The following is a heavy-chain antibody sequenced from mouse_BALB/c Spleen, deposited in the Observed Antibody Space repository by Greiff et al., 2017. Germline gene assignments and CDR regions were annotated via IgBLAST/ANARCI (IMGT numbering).Heavy chain of an antibody. CDR2: ISSGGSYT. CDR3: ARGYGSSQYYFDY. V-gene: IGHV5-9-4*01. Sequence: VQLKESGGGLVKPGGSLKLSCAASGFTFSSYAMSWVRQSPEKRLEWVAEISSGGSYTYYPDTVTGRFTISRDNAKNTLYLEMSSLRSEDTAMYYCARGYGSSQYYFDYWGQGTTLTVSS. J-gene: IGHJ2*01. D-gene: IGHD1-1*01. CDR1: GFTFSSYA.